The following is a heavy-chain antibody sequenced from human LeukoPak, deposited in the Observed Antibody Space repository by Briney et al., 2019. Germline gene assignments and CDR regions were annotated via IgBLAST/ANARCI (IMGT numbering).Heavy chain of an antibody. CDR1: GGSISRGGYY. J-gene: IGHJ4*02. CDR2: IYYSGST. V-gene: IGHV4-31*03. D-gene: IGHD6-25*01. Sequence: PLQTLSLTCTVSGGSISRGGYYWGWIRQHPGKSLVWFGYIYYSGSTYYNPSLKSRVTISVDTSKNQFSLKLSSVTAADTAVYYCARGISSGAFPDYWGQGTLVTVSS. CDR3: ARGISSGAFPDY.